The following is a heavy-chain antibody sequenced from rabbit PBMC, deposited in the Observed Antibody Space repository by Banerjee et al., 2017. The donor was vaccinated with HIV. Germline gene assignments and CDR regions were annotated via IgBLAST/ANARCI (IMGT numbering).Heavy chain of an antibody. CDR3: ARDLAGVIGWNFGW. Sequence: QEQLVESAGDLVKPGASLTLTCTASGVSFSSNNYMCWVRQAPGKGLEWIGYIDPVFGITYYANWVNGRFSISRENAQNTVFLQMTSLTAADTATYFCARDLAGVIGWNFGWWGPGTLVTVS. D-gene: IGHD4-1*01. CDR1: GVSFSSNNY. CDR2: IDPVFGIT. V-gene: IGHV1S45*01. J-gene: IGHJ6*01.